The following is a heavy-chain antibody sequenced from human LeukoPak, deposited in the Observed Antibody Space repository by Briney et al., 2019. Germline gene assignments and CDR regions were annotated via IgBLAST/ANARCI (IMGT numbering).Heavy chain of an antibody. D-gene: IGHD6-13*01. CDR1: GFTFSSYE. CDR2: ISSSGSTI. Sequence: GGSLRLSCAASGFTFSSYEMNWVRQAPGKGLEWVSYISSSGSTIYYADSVKGRFTISRDNAKNSLYLQMNSLRAEDTAVYYCARDRGSSSWYYYYYGMDVWGQGTTVTVSS. V-gene: IGHV3-48*03. CDR3: ARDRGSSSWYYYYYGMDV. J-gene: IGHJ6*02.